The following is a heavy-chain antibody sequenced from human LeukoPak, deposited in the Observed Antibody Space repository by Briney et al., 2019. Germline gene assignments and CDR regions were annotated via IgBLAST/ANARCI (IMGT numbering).Heavy chain of an antibody. J-gene: IGHJ4*02. V-gene: IGHV1-69*13. CDR2: IIPIFGTA. Sequence: ASVTVSCKASGGTFSSYAISWVRQAPGQGLEWMGGIIPIFGTANYAQKFQGRVTITADESTSTAYMELSSLRSEDTAVYYCATDPLYSSGLARDYWGQGTLVTVSS. CDR3: ATDPLYSSGLARDY. D-gene: IGHD6-19*01. CDR1: GGTFSSYA.